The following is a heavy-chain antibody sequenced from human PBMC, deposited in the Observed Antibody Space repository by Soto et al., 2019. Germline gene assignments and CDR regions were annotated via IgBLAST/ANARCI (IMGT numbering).Heavy chain of an antibody. CDR1: GFTFSSYA. V-gene: IGHV3-23*01. D-gene: IGHD1-26*01. CDR2: ISGSGGST. Sequence: LRLSCAASGFTFSSYAMSWVRQAPGKGLEWVSSISGSGGSTYYADSVKGRFTISRDNSKNTLYLQMNSLRAEDTAVSYCAKATKQIEWERLLRFDYWGKGTLVTVAS. CDR3: AKATKQIEWERLLRFDY. J-gene: IGHJ4*02.